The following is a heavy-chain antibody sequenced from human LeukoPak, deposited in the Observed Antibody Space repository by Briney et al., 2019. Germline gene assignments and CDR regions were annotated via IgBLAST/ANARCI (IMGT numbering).Heavy chain of an antibody. V-gene: IGHV1-2*02. Sequence: ASVKVSCKASGYTFTDYYMHWVRQAPGQGLEWMGWINPNSGGTDYAQQFQGRVTMTRDTSISTAYMELSGLRSDDTAVYYCARDSPLPVTVAGTNFDYWGQGTLVTVSS. CDR1: GYTFTDYY. J-gene: IGHJ4*02. CDR2: INPNSGGT. D-gene: IGHD6-19*01. CDR3: ARDSPLPVTVAGTNFDY.